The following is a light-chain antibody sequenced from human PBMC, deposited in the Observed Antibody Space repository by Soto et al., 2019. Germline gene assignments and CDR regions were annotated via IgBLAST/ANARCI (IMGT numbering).Light chain of an antibody. V-gene: IGLV2-14*03. CDR2: DVY. CDR3: SSFSYTDTLV. CDR1: SSDVGGYDY. Sequence: SALTQPASVSGSPGQSIAISCTGTSSDVGGYDYVSWYQQHPGEVPKLVIYDVYKRPSGGSTRFSGSKSGNTASLAISGLQADDEATYYCSSFSYTDTLVFGGGTKLTVL. J-gene: IGLJ2*01.